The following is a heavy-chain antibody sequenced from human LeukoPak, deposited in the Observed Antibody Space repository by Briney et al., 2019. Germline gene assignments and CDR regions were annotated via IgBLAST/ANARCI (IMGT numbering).Heavy chain of an antibody. J-gene: IGHJ1*01. CDR1: GYTFTSYD. D-gene: IGHD4-17*01. Sequence: ASVKVSCKASGYTFTSYDINWVRQATGQGLEWMGWMNPNSGNTGYAQKFQGRVTTTRNTSISTAYMELCSLRSEDTAVYYCARTLGGYGDYPEYFQHWGQGTLVTVSS. V-gene: IGHV1-8*01. CDR3: ARTLGGYGDYPEYFQH. CDR2: MNPNSGNT.